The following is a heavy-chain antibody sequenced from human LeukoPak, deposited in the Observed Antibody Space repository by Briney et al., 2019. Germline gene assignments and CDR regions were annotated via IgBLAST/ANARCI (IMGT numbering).Heavy chain of an antibody. CDR3: GXXXXXXXXXXXXIXXXXFDP. CDR1: XGSXXSYY. J-gene: IGHJ5*02. Sequence: XGSXXSYYWSWIRQPPGKGLEWIGYIYYSGSTNYNPSLKSRVTISVDTSKNQFSLKLSSVTAADTAVYYCGXXXXXXXXXXXXIXXXXFDPWGXGXLVTVSS. CDR2: IYYSGST. V-gene: IGHV4-59*08.